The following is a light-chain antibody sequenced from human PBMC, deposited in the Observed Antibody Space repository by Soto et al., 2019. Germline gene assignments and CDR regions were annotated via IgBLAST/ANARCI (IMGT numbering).Light chain of an antibody. Sequence: EIVLTQSPATLSLSPVETATLSCRASQSVGSYLAWYQQKPGQAPRLLIYDASSRAPGIPPRFRGSGSGTDFTLTISSLEPEDFAVYYCQQRSSRPPLTFGGGTKVDIK. J-gene: IGKJ4*01. CDR1: QSVGSY. V-gene: IGKV3-11*01. CDR2: DAS. CDR3: QQRSSRPPLT.